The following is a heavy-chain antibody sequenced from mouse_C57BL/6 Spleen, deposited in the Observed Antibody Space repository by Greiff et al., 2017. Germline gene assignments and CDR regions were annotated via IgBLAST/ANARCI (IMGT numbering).Heavy chain of an antibody. J-gene: IGHJ1*03. CDR3: ASLTGTGPGYFDV. Sequence: QVQLKQSGAELARPGASVKLSCKASGYTFTSYGISWVKQRTGQGLEWIGEIYTRSGNTYYNEKFKGKATLTADKSSSTAYMELRSLTSEDSAVYFCASLTGTGPGYFDVWGTGTTVTVSS. CDR1: GYTFTSYG. D-gene: IGHD4-1*01. V-gene: IGHV1-81*01. CDR2: IYTRSGNT.